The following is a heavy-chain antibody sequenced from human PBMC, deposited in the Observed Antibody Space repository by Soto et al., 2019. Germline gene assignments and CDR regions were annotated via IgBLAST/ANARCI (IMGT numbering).Heavy chain of an antibody. Sequence: GESLKISCKGSGYSFTSYWISWVRQMPGKGLEWMGRIDPSDSYTNYSPSFQGHVTISADKSISTAYLQWSSLKASDTAMYYCARHPSGSNYVNAFDIWGQGTMVTVSS. V-gene: IGHV5-10-1*01. J-gene: IGHJ3*02. CDR3: ARHPSGSNYVNAFDI. CDR2: IDPSDSYT. D-gene: IGHD4-4*01. CDR1: GYSFTSYW.